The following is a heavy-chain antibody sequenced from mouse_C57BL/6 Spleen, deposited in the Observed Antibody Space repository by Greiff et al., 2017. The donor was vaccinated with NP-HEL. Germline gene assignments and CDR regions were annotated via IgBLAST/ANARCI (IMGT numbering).Heavy chain of an antibody. D-gene: IGHD3-1*01. CDR3: TRGHLAYYFDY. CDR2: INPNNGGP. J-gene: IGHJ2*01. Sequence: VQLQQSGPELVKPGASVKIPCKASGYTFTDYNMDWVKQSHGKSLEWIGDINPNNGGPIYNQKFKGKATLTVDKSSSTAYMELRSLTSEDTAVYYCTRGHLAYYFDYWGQGTTLTVSS. CDR1: GYTFTDYN. V-gene: IGHV1-18*01.